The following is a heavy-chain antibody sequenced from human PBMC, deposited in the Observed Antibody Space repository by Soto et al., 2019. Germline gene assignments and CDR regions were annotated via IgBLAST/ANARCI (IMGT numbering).Heavy chain of an antibody. CDR1: GFFFEMYW. CDR3: TRVPRPRSVGTGAF. J-gene: IGHJ4*02. V-gene: IGHV3-74*01. D-gene: IGHD6-13*01. Sequence: PGGALRLSCAASGFFFEMYWMHLVRQTPGKGPEWVSRISDDGARTDYADSVKGRFTISRDNAKNSLYLQMNPLRAEDTAVYYCTRVPRPRSVGTGAFWGLGLLVTLSS. CDR2: ISDDGART.